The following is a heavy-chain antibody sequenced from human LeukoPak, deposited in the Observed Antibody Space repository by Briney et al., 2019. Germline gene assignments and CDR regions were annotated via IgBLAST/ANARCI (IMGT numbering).Heavy chain of an antibody. CDR2: ISAYNGNT. D-gene: IGHD3-9*01. CDR3: ARWDYDILTGYSGDDY. V-gene: IGHV1-18*01. CDR1: GYTFTSYG. Sequence: ASVKVSCKASGYTFTSYGISWVRQAPGQGLEWMGWISAYNGNTNYAQKLQGRVTMTTDTSTSTAYMELRSLRSDDTAVYYCARWDYDILTGYSGDDYWCQGTLVTVSS. J-gene: IGHJ4*02.